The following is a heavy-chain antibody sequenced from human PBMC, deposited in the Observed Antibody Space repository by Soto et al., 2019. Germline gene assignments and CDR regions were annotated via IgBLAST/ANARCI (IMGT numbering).Heavy chain of an antibody. CDR2: IYSGGST. J-gene: IGHJ1*01. D-gene: IGHD6-6*01. V-gene: IGHV3-66*01. CDR3: ARDSDYSSLDAEYFQH. CDR1: GFTVSSNY. Sequence: GGSLRLSCAASGFTVSSNYMSWVRQAPGKGLEWVSVIYSGGSTYYADSVKGRFTISRDNSKNTLYLQMNSLRAEDTAVYYCARDSDYSSLDAEYFQHWGQGTLVTVSS.